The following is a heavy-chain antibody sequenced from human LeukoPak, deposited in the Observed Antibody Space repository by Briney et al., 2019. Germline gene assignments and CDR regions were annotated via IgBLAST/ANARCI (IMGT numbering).Heavy chain of an antibody. CDR3: ARLGGYHDPPDY. CDR1: GGSISSPTYY. Sequence: SETLSLTCGVSGGSISSPTYYWAWIRQPPGKGLEWIRTIHYSGSTYDNPSLKSRFTISVDTSKNQFFLKLSSVTAADTAVYYCARLGGYHDPPDYWGQGTLVTVSS. J-gene: IGHJ4*02. D-gene: IGHD3-16*02. CDR2: IHYSGST. V-gene: IGHV4-39*01.